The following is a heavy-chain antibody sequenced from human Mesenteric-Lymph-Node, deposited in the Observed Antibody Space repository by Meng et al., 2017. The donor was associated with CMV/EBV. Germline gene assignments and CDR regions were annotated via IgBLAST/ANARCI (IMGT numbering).Heavy chain of an antibody. J-gene: IGHJ5*02. CDR1: GFTFSSYA. CDR2: ISYDGSNA. V-gene: IGHV3-30*09. D-gene: IGHD2-2*01. Sequence: GESLKISCAASGFTFSSYAMHWVRQAPGKGMEWVAIISYDGSNAYYADSVKGRFAISRDNSKKTLYLQMNNLRAEDTAVYYCARSRPTDIIIIPAVPMGSWGQGTLVTVSS. CDR3: ARSRPTDIIIIPAVPMGS.